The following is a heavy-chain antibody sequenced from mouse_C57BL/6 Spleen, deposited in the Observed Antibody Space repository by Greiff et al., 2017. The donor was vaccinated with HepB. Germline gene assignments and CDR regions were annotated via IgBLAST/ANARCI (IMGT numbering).Heavy chain of an antibody. CDR3: ARDGGYYGSLDY. V-gene: IGHV5-4*01. Sequence: DVMLVESGGGLVKPGGSLKLSCAASGFTFSSYAMSWVRQTPEKRLEWVATISDGGSYTYYPDNVKGRFTISRDNAKNNLYLQMSHLKSEDTAMYYCARDGGYYGSLDYWGQGTTLTVSS. CDR1: GFTFSSYA. J-gene: IGHJ2*01. D-gene: IGHD1-1*01. CDR2: ISDGGSYT.